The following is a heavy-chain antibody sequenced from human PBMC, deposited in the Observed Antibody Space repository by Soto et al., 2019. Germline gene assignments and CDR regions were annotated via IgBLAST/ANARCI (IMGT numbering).Heavy chain of an antibody. CDR1: GYTFTDYY. J-gene: IGHJ6*02. D-gene: IGHD2-2*02. V-gene: IGHV1-2*02. Sequence: APVKVSCKASGYTFTDYYIYWLRQAPGHGLEWMGWINPNSGATNYAHNFQGRVTMTRDTSIRAAYMELSRLSSDDTAVYYCAKDQGGYMVSGMDVWGQGTTVTVSS. CDR3: AKDQGGYMVSGMDV. CDR2: INPNSGAT.